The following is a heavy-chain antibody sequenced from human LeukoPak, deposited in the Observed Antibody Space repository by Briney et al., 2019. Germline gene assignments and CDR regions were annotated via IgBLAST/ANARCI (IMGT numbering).Heavy chain of an antibody. V-gene: IGHV3-74*01. CDR2: INEDGSIT. D-gene: IGHD1-26*01. CDR1: GFTFRTYW. Sequence: GGSLRLSCAVSGFTFRTYWMHWVRQVPGKGLVWVSRINEDGSITNYADSVTGRFRISRDNAENTLYLQMNSLRAEDTAVYYCGRDLGGRSGLWGQGTWSPSPQ. CDR3: GRDLGGRSGL. J-gene: IGHJ4*02.